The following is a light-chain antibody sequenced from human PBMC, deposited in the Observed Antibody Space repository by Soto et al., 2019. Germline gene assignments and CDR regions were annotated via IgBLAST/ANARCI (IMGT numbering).Light chain of an antibody. V-gene: IGKV1-39*01. CDR1: QTISPN. CDR3: QQTYSLPHT. J-gene: IGKJ1*01. Sequence: IQMPQSPSSLSASVGDSVTITCRASQTISPNLNWYQQRPGKAPKLLISVASSLQRGVPSRFSGSGSGSDFTLTVRSLQPEDFATYYGQQTYSLPHTFGQGTKVDIK. CDR2: VAS.